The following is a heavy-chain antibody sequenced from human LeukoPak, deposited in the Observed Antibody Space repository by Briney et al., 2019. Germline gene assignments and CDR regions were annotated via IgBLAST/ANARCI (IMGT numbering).Heavy chain of an antibody. CDR2: ISGSGGST. Sequence: GGSLRLSCAASGFTFSSYAMSWVRQAPGKGLEWVSAISGSGGSTYYADSVKGRFTMSRDTSKNTVYLQMDSLRVEDTAVYYCAREDARDGGYFDYWAQGTLVTVSS. CDR1: GFTFSSYA. D-gene: IGHD3-16*01. V-gene: IGHV3-23*01. CDR3: AREDARDGGYFDY. J-gene: IGHJ4*02.